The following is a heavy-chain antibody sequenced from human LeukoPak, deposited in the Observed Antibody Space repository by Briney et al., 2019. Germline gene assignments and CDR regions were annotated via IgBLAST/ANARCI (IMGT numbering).Heavy chain of an antibody. CDR1: GGTFSSYA. CDR2: IIPIFGTA. D-gene: IGHD6-13*01. J-gene: IGHJ3*02. Sequence: KVSCKASGGTFSSYAISWVRQAPGQGLEWMGGIIPIFGTANYAQKFQGRVTITADESTSTAYMELSSLRSEDTAVYYCARGIAAQDDAFDIWGQGTMVTVSS. CDR3: ARGIAAQDDAFDI. V-gene: IGHV1-69*01.